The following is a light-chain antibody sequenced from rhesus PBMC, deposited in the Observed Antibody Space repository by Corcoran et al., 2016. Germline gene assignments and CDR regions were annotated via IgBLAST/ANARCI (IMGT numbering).Light chain of an antibody. Sequence: DIQMTQSPSSLSASVGDRVTITCQASQGISNWLAWYQQKPGKAPKLLIYAASRLQSGVPSRFSGSGSGTEFTLTISSLQPEDFATYFCQQHNTNPPTFGQGTKVEIE. CDR2: AAS. CDR3: QQHNTNPPT. V-gene: IGKV1-33*02. CDR1: QGISNW. J-gene: IGKJ1*01.